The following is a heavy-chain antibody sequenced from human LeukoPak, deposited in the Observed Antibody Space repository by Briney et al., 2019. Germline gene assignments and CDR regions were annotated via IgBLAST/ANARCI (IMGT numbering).Heavy chain of an antibody. CDR2: IYPGDSDT. V-gene: IGHV5-51*01. J-gene: IGHJ6*02. D-gene: IGHD3-22*01. Sequence: GESLKISCKGSGYSFTEFWIGWVRQMPGKGLEWMGIIYPGDSDTRYGPSFQGQVTFSADKSIGTAYLQWNYLKASDTAIYYCARLKFMNYYDNSGSGMDVWGQGTKVTVSS. CDR3: ARLKFMNYYDNSGSGMDV. CDR1: GYSFTEFW.